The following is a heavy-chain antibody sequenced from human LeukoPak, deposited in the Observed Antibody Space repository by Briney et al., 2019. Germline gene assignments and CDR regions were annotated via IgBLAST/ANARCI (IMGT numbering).Heavy chain of an antibody. J-gene: IGHJ6*02. D-gene: IGHD3-16*02. CDR3: ARGGYYDYVWGSYRYRTPDYYGMDV. CDR1: GFTFSSYA. CDR2: ISGSGGST. V-gene: IGHV3-23*01. Sequence: WGSLRLSCAASGFTFSSYAMSWIRQAPGKGLEWVSAISGSGGSTYYADSVNGRFTISRDNSKNTLYLEMGSMRADDMAVYYSARGGYYDYVWGSYRYRTPDYYGMDVWGQGTTVTVSS.